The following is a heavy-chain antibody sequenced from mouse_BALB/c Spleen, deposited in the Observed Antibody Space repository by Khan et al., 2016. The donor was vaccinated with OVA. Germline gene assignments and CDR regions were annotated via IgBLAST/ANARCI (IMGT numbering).Heavy chain of an antibody. CDR1: GYAFSNYW. Sequence: QVQLQQPGAELVRPGSSVKISCKASGYAFSNYWMNWVKQRPGQGLEWIGQIYPGDGDTSFNGKFRGKATLTADKSSSTAYMQLSSLTSEDSAVDFCARSGYDYFAYWGQGTLVTVSA. V-gene: IGHV1-80*01. CDR3: ARSGYDYFAY. D-gene: IGHD2-14*01. CDR2: IYPGDGDT. J-gene: IGHJ3*01.